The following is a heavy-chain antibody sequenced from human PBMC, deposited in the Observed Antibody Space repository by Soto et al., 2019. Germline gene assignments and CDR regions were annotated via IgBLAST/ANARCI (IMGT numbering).Heavy chain of an antibody. CDR1: GGSFSGYY. CDR3: ARAPIADWSGGSCYSGESDY. J-gene: IGHJ4*02. CDR2: INHSGST. V-gene: IGHV4-34*01. D-gene: IGHD2-15*01. Sequence: QVQLQQWGAGLLKPSETLSLTCAVYGGSFSGYYWSWIRQPPGKGLEWIGEINHSGSTNYNPSLKSRVTISVDPSKNQFSLKLSSVTAADTAVYYCARAPIADWSGGSCYSGESDYWGQGTLVTVSS.